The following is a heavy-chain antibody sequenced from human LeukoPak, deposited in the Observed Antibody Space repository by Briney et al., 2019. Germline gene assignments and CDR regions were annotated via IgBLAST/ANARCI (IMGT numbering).Heavy chain of an antibody. V-gene: IGHV4-39*07. Sequence: SETLSLTCIVSGGSFSTSSYFWGWIRQPPGKGLEWIGTIYYTGSTYYNPSLKSRVTISEDTSKNRFSLNVTSLTAADTAIYYCARAPYNSKYYITDWGRGTLVTVSS. CDR3: ARAPYNSKYYITD. CDR2: IYYTGST. D-gene: IGHD4-11*01. CDR1: GGSFSTSSYF. J-gene: IGHJ4*02.